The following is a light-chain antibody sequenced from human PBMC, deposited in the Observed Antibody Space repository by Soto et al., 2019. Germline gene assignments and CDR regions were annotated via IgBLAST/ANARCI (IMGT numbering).Light chain of an antibody. Sequence: EIVLTQSPGTLSLSPGERATLSCRASQTINNRYLAWYQQKPGQAPRLLIYGASSRATGIPDRFSGSGSGTDFTPTISRLEPEDFTVYYCQQLASSPVFTFGPGTKVDMK. CDR2: GAS. J-gene: IGKJ3*01. CDR1: QTINNRY. CDR3: QQLASSPVFT. V-gene: IGKV3-20*01.